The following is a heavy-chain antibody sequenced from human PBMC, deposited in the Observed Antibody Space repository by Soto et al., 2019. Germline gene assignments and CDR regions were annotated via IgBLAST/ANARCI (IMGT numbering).Heavy chain of an antibody. J-gene: IGHJ3*02. V-gene: IGHV3-23*01. D-gene: IGHD2-15*01. CDR3: AKVQARGMVVAPDVAFDI. CDR1: GFTFSSYA. Sequence: EVQLLESGGGLVQPGGSLRLSCAASGFTFSSYAMSWVRQAPGKGLEWVSAISGSGGSTYYADSVKGRFTISRDNSKNPLFRKMNGLGAEDTAVYYWAKVQARGMVVAPDVAFDIWGKGTMVTVFS. CDR2: ISGSGGST.